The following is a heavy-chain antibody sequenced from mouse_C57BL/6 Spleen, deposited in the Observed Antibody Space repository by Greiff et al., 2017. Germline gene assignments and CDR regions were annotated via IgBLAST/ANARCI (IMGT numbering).Heavy chain of an antibody. D-gene: IGHD2-5*01. Sequence: EVNVVESGGDLVKPGGSLKLSCAASGFTFSSYGMSWVRQTPDKRLEWVATISSGGSYTYYPDSVKGRFTIYRDNAKNTLYLQMSSLKSEDTAMYYCARQDSNYFDDGGKGTTLTVSS. CDR1: GFTFSSYG. J-gene: IGHJ2*01. CDR2: ISSGGSYT. CDR3: ARQDSNYFDD. V-gene: IGHV5-6*01.